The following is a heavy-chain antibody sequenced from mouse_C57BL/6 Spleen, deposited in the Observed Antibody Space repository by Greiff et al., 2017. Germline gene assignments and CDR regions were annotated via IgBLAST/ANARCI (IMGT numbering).Heavy chain of an antibody. V-gene: IGHV1-76*01. D-gene: IGHD1-1*01. CDR2: IYPGSGNT. CDR3: ARDYYGSSYAMDY. J-gene: IGHJ4*01. CDR1: GYTFTDYY. Sequence: QVQLQHSGAELVRPGASVKLSCKASGYTFTDYYINWVKQRPGQGLEWIARIYPGSGNTYYNEKFKGKATLTAEKSSSTAYMQLSSLTSEDSAVYFCARDYYGSSYAMDYWGQGTSVTVSS.